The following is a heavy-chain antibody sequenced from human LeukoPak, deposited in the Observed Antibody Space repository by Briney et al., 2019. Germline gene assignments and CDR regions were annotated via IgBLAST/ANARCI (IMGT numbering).Heavy chain of an antibody. Sequence: GGSLRLSCAASGFTFSSYSMNWVRQAPGKGLEWVSYIRSSSSTIYYADSVKGRFTISRDNAKNSLYLQMNSLRAEDTAVYYCARDWDYPLDYWGQGTLVTVSS. CDR1: GFTFSSYS. CDR2: IRSSSSTI. J-gene: IGHJ4*02. CDR3: ARDWDYPLDY. D-gene: IGHD1-7*01. V-gene: IGHV3-48*01.